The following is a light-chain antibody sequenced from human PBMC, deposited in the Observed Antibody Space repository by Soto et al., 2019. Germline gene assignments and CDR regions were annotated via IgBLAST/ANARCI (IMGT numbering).Light chain of an antibody. J-gene: IGKJ4*01. Sequence: EIVLTQSPATLSVSPGERATLSCRASQSVATNLAWYQQKRGQAPRLLIYGASTRVTGIPARFSGSGAGTEFTLTISSLQSEDFTVYYCQQYNTGPPLTFGGGTKVDIK. CDR2: GAS. V-gene: IGKV3-15*01. CDR1: QSVATN. CDR3: QQYNTGPPLT.